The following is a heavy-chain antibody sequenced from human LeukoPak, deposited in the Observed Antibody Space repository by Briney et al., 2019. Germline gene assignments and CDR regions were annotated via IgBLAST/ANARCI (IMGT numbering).Heavy chain of an antibody. J-gene: IGHJ3*02. V-gene: IGHV4-59*01. D-gene: IGHD1-14*01. CDR2: IYYSGST. CDR1: GGSISSYY. Sequence: SETLSLTCTVSGGSISSYYWSWIRQPPGKGLEWIGYIYYSGSTNYNPSLKSRVTISVDTSKNQFSLKLSSVTAADTAVYYCAGHGTGPRFSRGAFDIWGQGTMVTVSS. CDR3: AGHGTGPRFSRGAFDI.